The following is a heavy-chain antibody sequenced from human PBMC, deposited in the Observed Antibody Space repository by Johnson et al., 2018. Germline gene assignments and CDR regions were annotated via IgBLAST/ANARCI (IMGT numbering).Heavy chain of an antibody. V-gene: IGHV3-53*02. CDR3: ARMNFGGGGELEPPDYYYYFGMDV. CDR2: IYSGGST. Sequence: EVQLVETGGGLIQPGGSLRLSCAASGFTVSSNYMSWVRQAPGKGLEWVSVIYSGGSTYYADSVKGRFTISRDNSKNTLYLQMNSLRAEDTAVYYCARMNFGGGGELEPPDYYYYFGMDVWGQGTTVTVSS. CDR1: GFTVSSNY. J-gene: IGHJ6*02. D-gene: IGHD1-14*01.